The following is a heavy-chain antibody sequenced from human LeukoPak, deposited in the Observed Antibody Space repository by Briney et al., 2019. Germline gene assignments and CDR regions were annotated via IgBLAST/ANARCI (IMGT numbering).Heavy chain of an antibody. CDR1: GFTFSSYA. Sequence: GGSLRLSCAASGFTFSSYAMHWVRQAPGKGLEWVAVISYDGSNKYYADSVKGRFTISRANSKNTLYLQMNSLRAEDTAVYYCARAAVYMVRGVITPLHSDYWGQGTLVTVSS. CDR2: ISYDGSNK. D-gene: IGHD3-10*01. CDR3: ARAAVYMVRGVITPLHSDY. V-gene: IGHV3-30*04. J-gene: IGHJ4*02.